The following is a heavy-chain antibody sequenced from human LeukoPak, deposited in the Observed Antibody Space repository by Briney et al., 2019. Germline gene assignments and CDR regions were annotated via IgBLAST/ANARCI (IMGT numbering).Heavy chain of an antibody. Sequence: SETLSLTCAVYGGSFSGYYWTWIRQPPGKGLEWIGEINHSGSTNYNPSLKSRVTISVDTSKNQFSLKLSSVTAADTAVYYCARVVSGYDLIDYWGQGTLVTVSS. CDR2: INHSGST. CDR3: ARVVSGYDLIDY. D-gene: IGHD5-12*01. V-gene: IGHV4-34*01. J-gene: IGHJ4*02. CDR1: GGSFSGYY.